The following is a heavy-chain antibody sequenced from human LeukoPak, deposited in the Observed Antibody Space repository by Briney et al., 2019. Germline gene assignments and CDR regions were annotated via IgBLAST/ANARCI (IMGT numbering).Heavy chain of an antibody. CDR3: ARASDDFGDYGFDY. CDR2: IYSSGST. V-gene: IGHV4-4*07. D-gene: IGHD4-17*01. CDR1: GGSISNYY. J-gene: IGHJ4*02. Sequence: SGTLSLTCTVSGGSISNYYWNWIRQPAGKELEWIGRIYSSGSTNYNPSLKSRLTMSMDTSKNQFSLRLSSVTAADTAVYYCARASDDFGDYGFDYWGQGTLVTVSS.